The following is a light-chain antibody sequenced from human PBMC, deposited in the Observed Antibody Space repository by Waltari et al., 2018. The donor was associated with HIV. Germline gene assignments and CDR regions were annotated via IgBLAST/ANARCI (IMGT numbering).Light chain of an antibody. V-gene: IGKV2-28*01. J-gene: IGKJ3*01. CDR2: FGS. Sequence: IVMTQSPLSLPVTPGQPASISCKSSQSLLHTNGYDYLDWYLQKPGQSPQLLIYFGSKRASGVPDRFSGSGSGTDFTLKISGVEAEDVGVYYCMQPLHAPFTFGPGTKVDIK. CDR3: MQPLHAPFT. CDR1: QSLLHTNGYDY.